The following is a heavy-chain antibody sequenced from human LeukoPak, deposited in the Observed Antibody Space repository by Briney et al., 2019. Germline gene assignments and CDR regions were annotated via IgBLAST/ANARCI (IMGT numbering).Heavy chain of an antibody. J-gene: IGHJ4*02. V-gene: IGHV3-21*01. CDR3: ARDHCSSTSCFPSGTNYFDS. CDR1: GFTFSSYT. Sequence: PGGSLRLSCAASGFTFSSYTMNWVRQAPGKGLEWVSPIRSSRSYIYNADSVKGRFTISRDNAKNSLYLQMNSLRAEDTAVYYCARDHCSSTSCFPSGTNYFDSWGQGTPVTVSS. D-gene: IGHD2-2*01. CDR2: IRSSRSYI.